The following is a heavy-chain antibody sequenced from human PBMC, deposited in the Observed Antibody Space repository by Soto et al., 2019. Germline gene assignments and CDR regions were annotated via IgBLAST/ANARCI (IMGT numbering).Heavy chain of an antibody. V-gene: IGHV4-61*01. CDR1: GGSVSSGSYY. CDR3: ARAGLGDGSDY. CDR2: IYYSGST. Sequence: QVQLQESGPGLVKPSETLSLTCTVSGGSVSSGSYYWSWIRQPPGKGLEWIGYIYYSGSTKYNPSLKSRVTISVYTSKNQFSLKLSSVTAADTAVYYCARAGLGDGSDYWGQGTLVTVSS. J-gene: IGHJ4*02. D-gene: IGHD1-26*01.